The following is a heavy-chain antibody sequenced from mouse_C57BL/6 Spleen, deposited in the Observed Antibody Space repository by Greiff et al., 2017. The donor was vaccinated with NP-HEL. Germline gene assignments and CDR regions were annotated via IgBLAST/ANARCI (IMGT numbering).Heavy chain of an antibody. J-gene: IGHJ4*01. CDR1: GYSITSGYY. Sequence: EVQLQQSGPGLVKPSQSLSLTCSVTGYSITSGYYWNWIRQFPGNKLEWMGYISYDGSNNYNPSLKNRISITRDTSKNQFFLKLNSVTTEDTATYYCARERVYYDYDGYAMDYWGQGTSVTVSS. D-gene: IGHD2-4*01. CDR3: ARERVYYDYDGYAMDY. V-gene: IGHV3-6*01. CDR2: ISYDGSN.